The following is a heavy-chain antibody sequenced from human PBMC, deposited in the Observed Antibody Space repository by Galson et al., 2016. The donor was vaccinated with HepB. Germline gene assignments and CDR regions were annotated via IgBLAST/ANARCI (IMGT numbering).Heavy chain of an antibody. Sequence: SETLSLTCSVSGGSVSSATYYWTWIRQPPGKGLEWIGYIHYTGNTKYNPSLKSRVTISLATSNDQFSLRLTSVTAADTAVYYCARLNNDFWSRYNYYYMDVWGKGTTVTVSS. V-gene: IGHV4-61*01. CDR2: IHYTGNT. J-gene: IGHJ6*03. CDR3: ARLNNDFWSRYNYYYMDV. D-gene: IGHD3-3*01. CDR1: GGSVSSATYY.